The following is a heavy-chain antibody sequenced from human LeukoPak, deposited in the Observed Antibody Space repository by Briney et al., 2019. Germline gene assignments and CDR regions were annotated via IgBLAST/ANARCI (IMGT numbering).Heavy chain of an antibody. CDR1: GGSISRYGFC. V-gene: IGHV4-30-2*01. CDR3: AREYSSGWFNYFDY. Sequence: SETLFLTCAVSGGSISRYGFCGSWIRQPPGKGLEWVGYIYHSGSTYNNPSLKSRVTISVDRSKNQFSLKLSSGTAADTAVYYCAREYSSGWFNYFDYWGQGTLVTVSS. D-gene: IGHD6-19*01. J-gene: IGHJ4*02. CDR2: IYHSGST.